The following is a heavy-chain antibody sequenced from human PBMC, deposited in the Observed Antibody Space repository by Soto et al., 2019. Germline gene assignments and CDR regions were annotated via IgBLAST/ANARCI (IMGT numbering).Heavy chain of an antibody. CDR1: GFTLSAYW. J-gene: IGHJ3*02. Sequence: EVQLEESGGDLVQPGGSLRLSCAASGFTLSAYWMTWVRQAPGKGLEWVANINRDGSKKSYLDSVRGRFTISRDNVGNSLYLQMDSLRADDTAVYYCARDVSPGGSGLYFDAFDIWGQGTMVTVSS. CDR2: INRDGSKK. D-gene: IGHD2-8*01. V-gene: IGHV3-7*05. CDR3: ARDVSPGGSGLYFDAFDI.